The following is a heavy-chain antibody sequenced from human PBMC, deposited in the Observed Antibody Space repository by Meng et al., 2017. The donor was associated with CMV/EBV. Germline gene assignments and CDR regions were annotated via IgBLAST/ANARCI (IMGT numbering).Heavy chain of an antibody. CDR1: GGTFSSYA. J-gene: IGHJ5*02. Sequence: SVKVSCKASGGTFSSYAISWVRQAPGQGLEWMGGIIPIFGTANYAQKFQGRVTITTDESTSTAYMELSSLRSEDTAVYYCARDCSSTSCYMEELNWFDPWGQGTLVTISS. D-gene: IGHD2-2*02. CDR3: ARDCSSTSCYMEELNWFDP. V-gene: IGHV1-69*05. CDR2: IIPIFGTA.